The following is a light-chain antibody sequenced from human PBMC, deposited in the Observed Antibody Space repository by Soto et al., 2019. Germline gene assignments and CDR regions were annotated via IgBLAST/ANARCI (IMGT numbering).Light chain of an antibody. Sequence: IVMTQSPATLSVSPGERATLSCRASRGISSNLAWYQQKPGQAPRLLIYDASTRATGIPARFSGSGSGTDFTLTISSLEPEDFAVYYCQQYGSSLTFGGGTKVDIK. CDR1: RGISSN. V-gene: IGKV3-15*01. CDR2: DAS. CDR3: QQYGSSLT. J-gene: IGKJ4*01.